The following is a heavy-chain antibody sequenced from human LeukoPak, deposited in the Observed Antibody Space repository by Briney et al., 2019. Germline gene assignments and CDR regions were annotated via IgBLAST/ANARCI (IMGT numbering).Heavy chain of an antibody. J-gene: IGHJ5*02. CDR1: GYTFTGDY. CDR3: ARRSTSSWSWFDP. D-gene: IGHD6-6*01. CDR2: INPNSGDT. V-gene: IGHV1-2*02. Sequence: ASVKVSCKASGYTFTGDYMHWVRQAPGQGLEWMGWINPNSGDTNYAQKFQGRVTMTRDTSISTAYMELSSLRSDDTAVYYCARRSTSSWSWFDPWGQGTLVTVSS.